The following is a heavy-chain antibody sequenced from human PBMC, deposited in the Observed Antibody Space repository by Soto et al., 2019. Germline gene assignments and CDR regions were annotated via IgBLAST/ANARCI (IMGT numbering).Heavy chain of an antibody. Sequence: EEQLVESGGGLVQPGGSLRLSCAASAFTVSGNYMSWVRQAPGKGLEWVSVVYSGGSTYYADSVKGRFTISRHNSENTVYLHMSSLRPEDTAVYYCATSAINTHDYYYMDVWDRGTTVTVSS. CDR3: ATSAINTHDYYYMDV. J-gene: IGHJ6*03. CDR2: VYSGGST. CDR1: AFTVSGNY. V-gene: IGHV3-53*04. D-gene: IGHD2-15*01.